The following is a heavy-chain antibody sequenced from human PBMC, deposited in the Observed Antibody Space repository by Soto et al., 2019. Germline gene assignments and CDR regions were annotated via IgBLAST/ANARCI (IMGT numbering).Heavy chain of an antibody. D-gene: IGHD3-10*01. V-gene: IGHV4-4*02. CDR3: ARGNRDYYYYMDV. J-gene: IGHJ6*03. Sequence: SETLSLTCAVSSGSISTSNWWSWVRQPPGKGLEWIGEIYRSGSTNYNPSLKSRVTISVDKSKNQFSLKLSSVTAADTAVYYCARGNRDYYYYMDVWGKGTTVTVSS. CDR2: IYRSGST. CDR1: SGSISTSNW.